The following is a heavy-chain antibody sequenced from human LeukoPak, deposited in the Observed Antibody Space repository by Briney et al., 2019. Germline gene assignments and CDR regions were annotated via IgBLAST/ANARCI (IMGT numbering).Heavy chain of an antibody. Sequence: AAVKVSCKASGYTFTSYGISWVRQAPGQGLEWMGWISAYNGNTNYAQKVQGRVTMTTDTSTSTAYMELRSLGSDDTAVYYCARDYYDSSGYLRDYWGQGTLATVSS. CDR3: ARDYYDSSGYLRDY. J-gene: IGHJ4*02. CDR2: ISAYNGNT. D-gene: IGHD3-22*01. V-gene: IGHV1-18*01. CDR1: GYTFTSYG.